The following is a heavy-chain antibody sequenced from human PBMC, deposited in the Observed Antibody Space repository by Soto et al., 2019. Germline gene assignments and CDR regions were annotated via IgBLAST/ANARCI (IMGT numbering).Heavy chain of an antibody. V-gene: IGHV4-59*08. CDR3: VRHLRYSSGWLLDY. D-gene: IGHD6-19*01. J-gene: IGHJ4*02. CDR1: GGSISSYY. Sequence: PSETLSLTCTVSGGSISSYYWSWIRQPPGKGLEWIGYIYYSGSTNYNPSLKSRVTISVDTSKNQFSLKLSSVTAADTAVYYCVRHLRYSSGWLLDYWGQGTLVTVSS. CDR2: IYYSGST.